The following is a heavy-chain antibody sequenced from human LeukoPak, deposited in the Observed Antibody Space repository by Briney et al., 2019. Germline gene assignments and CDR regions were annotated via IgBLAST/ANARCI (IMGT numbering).Heavy chain of an antibody. CDR3: ARLVPYDSSGYYYYYGMDV. CDR1: GYTFTSYA. V-gene: IGHV1-3*01. J-gene: IGHJ6*02. CDR2: INAGNGNT. D-gene: IGHD3-22*01. Sequence: GASVKVSCKASGYTFTSYAMHWVRQAPGQRLEWMGWINAGNGNTKYSQKFQGRVTITRDTSASTAYMELSSLRSEDTAVYYCARLVPYDSSGYYYYYGMDVWGQGTTVTVSS.